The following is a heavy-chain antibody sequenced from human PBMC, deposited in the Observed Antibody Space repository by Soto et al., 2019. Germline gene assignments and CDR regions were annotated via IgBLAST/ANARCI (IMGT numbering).Heavy chain of an antibody. V-gene: IGHV1-46*01. Sequence: VASVKVSCKASGYTFTYYYIHWVRQAPGQGLEWMGIINPNSGSTTYAQKFQGRVTMTRDTSTSTVYMELASLTSEDTAIYYCARVPYSHGSLYYLDFWGQGTPVTVS. D-gene: IGHD3-10*01. CDR3: ARVPYSHGSLYYLDF. CDR1: GYTFTYYY. CDR2: INPNSGST. J-gene: IGHJ4*02.